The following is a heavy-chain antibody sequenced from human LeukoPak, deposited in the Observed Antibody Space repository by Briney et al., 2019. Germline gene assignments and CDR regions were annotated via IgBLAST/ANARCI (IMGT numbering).Heavy chain of an antibody. V-gene: IGHV1-3*01. CDR3: ARVVTRLREGAYQYDLDV. CDR2: INAGNGDT. Sequence: GASVKVSCKASGYTFTGYYMHWVRQAPGQRLEWMGWINAGNGDTEYSHKFQGRVTSTRDTSASTAYMDLSSLRFEDTAVYYCARVVTRLREGAYQYDLDVWGQGTTVTVSS. J-gene: IGHJ6*02. D-gene: IGHD3-16*01. CDR1: GYTFTGYY.